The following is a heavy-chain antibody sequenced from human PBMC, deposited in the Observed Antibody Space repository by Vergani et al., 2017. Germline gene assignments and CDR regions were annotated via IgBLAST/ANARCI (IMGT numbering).Heavy chain of an antibody. CDR1: GYSFTSYW. J-gene: IGHJ6*03. CDR2: IYPCDSDT. D-gene: IGHD5-18*01. Sequence: EVQLVQSGAEVKKPGESLKISCKGSGYSFTSYWIGWVRQMPGKGLEWMGIIYPCDSDTRYSPSFQGQVPISPDKSLSTAYLQWSSLKASDTAMYYCARCGVDRSMVSGNYMDVWGKGTTVTVSS. V-gene: IGHV5-51*03. CDR3: ARCGVDRSMVSGNYMDV.